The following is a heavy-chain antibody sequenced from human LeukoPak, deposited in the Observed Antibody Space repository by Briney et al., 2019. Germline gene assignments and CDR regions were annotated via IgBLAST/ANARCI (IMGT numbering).Heavy chain of an antibody. CDR1: GFTFSSYA. J-gene: IGHJ6*03. D-gene: IGHD5-18*01. Sequence: GGSLRLSCAASGFTFSSYAMHWVRQAPGKGLEYVSAISSNGGSTYYANSVKGRFTISRDNSKNTLYLQMGSLGAEDMAVYYCARDGYSYDGYYYYMDVWGKGTTVTISS. CDR3: ARDGYSYDGYYYYMDV. CDR2: ISSNGGST. V-gene: IGHV3-64*01.